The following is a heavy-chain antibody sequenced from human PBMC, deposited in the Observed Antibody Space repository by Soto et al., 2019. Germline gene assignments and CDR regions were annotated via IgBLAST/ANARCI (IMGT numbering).Heavy chain of an antibody. J-gene: IGHJ6*02. CDR3: VRDSSSWFYYYYGMDV. Sequence: QVQLKQSGPEVRKPGASARVSCKASGYIFTNFGISWVRQAPGQGLEWMGWISGYNDNTHYAQKLQGRVSMTTDTSTGTAYMDLRSLRSDDTAIYYCVRDSSSWFYYYYGMDVWGQGTTVTVSS. CDR1: GYIFTNFG. V-gene: IGHV1-18*01. D-gene: IGHD6-13*01. CDR2: ISGYNDNT.